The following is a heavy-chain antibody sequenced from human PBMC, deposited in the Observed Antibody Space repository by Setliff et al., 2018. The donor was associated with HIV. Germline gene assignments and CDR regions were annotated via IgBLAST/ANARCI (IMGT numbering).Heavy chain of an antibody. Sequence: GGSLRLSCAASGFTFDRYWMHWVRQAPGKGLVWVSRVNSDGSSKTYADSVKDRFTISRDNPNNTLHLQMNRLRAEDTAVYYCAKGFYDSSGRRTEFDYWGQGTLVTVS. CDR2: VNSDGSSK. V-gene: IGHV3-74*01. D-gene: IGHD3-22*01. J-gene: IGHJ4*02. CDR1: GFTFDRYW. CDR3: AKGFYDSSGRRTEFDY.